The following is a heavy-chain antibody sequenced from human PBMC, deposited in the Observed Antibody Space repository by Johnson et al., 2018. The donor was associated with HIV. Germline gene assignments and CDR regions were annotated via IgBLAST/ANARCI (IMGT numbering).Heavy chain of an antibody. CDR1: GFTVSSNY. J-gene: IGHJ3*02. V-gene: IGHV3-66*01. CDR3: AKARGYSYGGDAFDI. D-gene: IGHD5-18*01. Sequence: VQVVESGGGLVQPGGSLRLSCAASGFTVSSNYMSWVRQAPGKGLEWVSVIYSGGSTYYADSVKGRFTISRDNSRNTLYLQMNSLRAEDTAVYYCAKARGYSYGGDAFDIWGQGTMVTVSS. CDR2: IYSGGST.